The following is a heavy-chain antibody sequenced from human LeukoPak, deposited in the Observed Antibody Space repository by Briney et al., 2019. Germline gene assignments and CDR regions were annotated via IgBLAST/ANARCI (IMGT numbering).Heavy chain of an antibody. CDR3: AKTGCSSTSCYAPQYYDY. D-gene: IGHD2-2*01. CDR1: GFSFTTYW. CDR2: LSGSAGGT. J-gene: IGHJ4*02. V-gene: IGHV3-23*01. Sequence: PGGSLRLSCAASGFSFTTYWMGWVRQAPGKGLEWVSALSGSAGGTYYADSVKGRFTISRDNSKNTLYLQMNSLRAEDTAVYYCAKTGCSSTSCYAPQYYDYWGQGTLVTVSS.